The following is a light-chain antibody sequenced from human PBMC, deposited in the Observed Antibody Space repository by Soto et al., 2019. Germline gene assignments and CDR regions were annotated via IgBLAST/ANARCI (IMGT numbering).Light chain of an antibody. CDR1: SSDVGGYNY. V-gene: IGLV2-14*03. Sequence: QSVLTQPASVSGSPVQSITISCTGTSSDVGGYNYVSWYQHHPGKAPKLIIYDVTNRPSGSSNPFSGSKSGNTASPTISGLQPEDEADYYRSSYTTSNTRQIVFGTGTKVTVL. CDR3: SSYTTSNTRQIV. CDR2: DVT. J-gene: IGLJ1*01.